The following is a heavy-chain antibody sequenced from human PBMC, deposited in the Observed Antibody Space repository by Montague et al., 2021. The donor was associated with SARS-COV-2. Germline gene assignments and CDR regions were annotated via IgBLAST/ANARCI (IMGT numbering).Heavy chain of an antibody. CDR1: GTSFSGYY. Sequence: SETLSLTCAVHGTSFSGYYWKWIRQPPGKGLEWIGEINHGGSTKYSPSLKSRLTISADTSKNQFSLKLTSVAAADTAVYYCARLRDGVVPSPILGVGPYYSYYYVDVWGRGTTVTVSS. D-gene: IGHD3-10*01. V-gene: IGHV4-34*01. CDR3: ARLRDGVVPSPILGVGPYYSYYYVDV. CDR2: INHGGST. J-gene: IGHJ6*03.